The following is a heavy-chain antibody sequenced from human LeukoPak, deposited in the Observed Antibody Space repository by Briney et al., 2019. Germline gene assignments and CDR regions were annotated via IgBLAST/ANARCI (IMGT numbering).Heavy chain of an antibody. J-gene: IGHJ4*02. V-gene: IGHV4-59*12. D-gene: IGHD6-25*01. CDR1: GGSISSYY. CDR2: IYYSGST. Sequence: SETLSLTCTVSGGSISSYYWSWIRQPPGKGLEWIGYIYYSGSTNYNPSLKSRVTISVDTSKNQFSLKLSSVTAADTAVYYCARDIAAQGVTFDYWGQGTLVTVSS. CDR3: ARDIAAQGVTFDY.